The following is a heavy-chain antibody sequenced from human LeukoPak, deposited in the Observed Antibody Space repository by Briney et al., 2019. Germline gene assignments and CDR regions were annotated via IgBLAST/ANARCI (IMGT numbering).Heavy chain of an antibody. V-gene: IGHV1-46*01. D-gene: IGHD3-3*01. Sequence: ASVKVSCKASGYTFSSYYIYWVRQAPGQGLEWVGGINPSGGSTTYAQKFQGRVTMTRDTSTSTVYMELSSLRSEDTAVYYCARDGARSDFDYWGQGTLVTVAS. CDR3: ARDGARSDFDY. J-gene: IGHJ4*02. CDR1: GYTFSSYY. CDR2: INPSGGST.